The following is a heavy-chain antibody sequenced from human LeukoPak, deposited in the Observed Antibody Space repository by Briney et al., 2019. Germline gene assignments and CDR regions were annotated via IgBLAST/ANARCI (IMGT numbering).Heavy chain of an antibody. CDR2: INPNSGGT. V-gene: IGHV1-2*02. CDR3: ARDRHSSSWYPTYYYYYYMDV. CDR1: GYTFTGYY. Sequence: APVKVSCKASGYTFTGYYMHWVRQAPGQGLEWMGWINPNSGGTNYAQKFQGRVTMTRDTSISTAYMELSRLRSDDTAVYYCARDRHSSSWYPTYYYYYYMDVWGKGTTVTVSS. D-gene: IGHD6-13*01. J-gene: IGHJ6*03.